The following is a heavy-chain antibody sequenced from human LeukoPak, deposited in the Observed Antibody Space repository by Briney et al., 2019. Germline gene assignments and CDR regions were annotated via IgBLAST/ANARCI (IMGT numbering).Heavy chain of an antibody. CDR1: GGTFSSYA. D-gene: IGHD5-12*01. Sequence: SVKVSCKASGGTFSSYAISWVRQAPGQGLEWMGGIIPIFGAADYTQKFQGRVTITADKSTSTAYMELSSLRSEDTAVYYCASTAPGGYSGYQPLDYWGQGTLVTVSS. CDR2: IIPIFGAA. J-gene: IGHJ4*02. CDR3: ASTAPGGYSGYQPLDY. V-gene: IGHV1-69*06.